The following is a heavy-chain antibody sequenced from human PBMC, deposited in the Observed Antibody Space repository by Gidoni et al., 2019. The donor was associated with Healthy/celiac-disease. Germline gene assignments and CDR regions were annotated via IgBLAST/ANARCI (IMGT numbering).Heavy chain of an antibody. D-gene: IGHD6-19*01. CDR3: ARFIAVAGKYFDY. Sequence: EVQLVQSGAEVKKPGASLKISCKGYGYSFTSYWIGWVRQMHGKGLEWLVIIYPGDSYTRYIPSFQGQVTISADKSISTAYLQWSSLKASDTAMYYCARFIAVAGKYFDYWGQGTLVTVSS. CDR2: IYPGDSYT. CDR1: GYSFTSYW. V-gene: IGHV5-51*01. J-gene: IGHJ4*02.